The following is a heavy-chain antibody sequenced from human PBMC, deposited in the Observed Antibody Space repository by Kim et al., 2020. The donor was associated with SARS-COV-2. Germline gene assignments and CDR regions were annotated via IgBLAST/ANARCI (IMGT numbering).Heavy chain of an antibody. V-gene: IGHV3-49*04. D-gene: IGHD6-19*01. CDR2: IRSKAYGGTT. CDR1: GFTFGDYA. CDR3: TREPRKSIAVAGTLFTRSYYYSYMDV. Sequence: GGSLRLSCTASGFTFGDYAMSWVRQAPGKGLEWVGFIRSKAYGGTTEYAASVKVRFTISRDDSKSIAYLQMTSLKTEDTAVYYCTREPRKSIAVAGTLFTRSYYYSYMDVWGKGTTVTVSS. J-gene: IGHJ6*03.